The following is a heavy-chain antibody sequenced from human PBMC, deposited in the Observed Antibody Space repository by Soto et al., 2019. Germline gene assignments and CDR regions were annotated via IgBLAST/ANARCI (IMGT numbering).Heavy chain of an antibody. J-gene: IGHJ4*02. D-gene: IGHD5-12*01. V-gene: IGHV1-18*01. CDR1: GYTFTSYD. Sequence: ASVKVSCKASGYTFTSYDINWVRQATGQGLEWMGWISAYNGNTNYAQKLQGRVTMTTDTSTSTAYMELRSLRSDDTAVYYCARDRSIVATRPPFDYWGQGTLVTVSS. CDR2: ISAYNGNT. CDR3: ARDRSIVATRPPFDY.